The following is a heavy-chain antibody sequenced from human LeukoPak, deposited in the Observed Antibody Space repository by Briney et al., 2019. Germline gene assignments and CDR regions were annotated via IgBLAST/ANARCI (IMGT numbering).Heavy chain of an antibody. CDR2: INHSGST. D-gene: IGHD1-14*01. CDR3: ARGRKVRTVRFDY. V-gene: IGHV4-34*01. Sequence: SETLSLTCAVYGGSFSGYYWSWIRQPPGKGLEWIGEINHSGSTNYNPSLKSRVTMSVDTSKNQFSLKLSSVTAADTAVYYCARGRKVRTVRFDYWGQGTLVTVSS. J-gene: IGHJ4*02. CDR1: GGSFSGYY.